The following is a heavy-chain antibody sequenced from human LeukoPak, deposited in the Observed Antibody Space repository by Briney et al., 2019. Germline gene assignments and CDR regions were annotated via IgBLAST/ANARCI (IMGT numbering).Heavy chain of an antibody. D-gene: IGHD6-19*01. V-gene: IGHV6-1*01. CDR2: TYYRSKWYN. Sequence: SQTLSLTCAISGDSVSSNSAAWNWIRQSPSRGLEWLGRTYYRSKWYNDYAVSVKSRITINPDTSKNQFSLQLNSVTPEDTAVYYCARDPGLGVAGTFVRWFDPWGQGTLVTVSS. J-gene: IGHJ5*02. CDR3: ARDPGLGVAGTFVRWFDP. CDR1: GDSVSSNSAA.